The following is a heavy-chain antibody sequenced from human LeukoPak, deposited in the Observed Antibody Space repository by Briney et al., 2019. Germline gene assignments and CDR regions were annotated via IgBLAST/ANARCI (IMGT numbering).Heavy chain of an antibody. J-gene: IGHJ4*02. CDR2: INPNSGGT. CDR1: GYTFTGYY. CDR3: ARSRSYSYRPIDY. Sequence: ASVKVSCKASGYTFTGYYMHWVRQAPGQGLEWMGWINPNSGGTNYAQKFQGRVTMTRDTSISTAYMELSRLRSDDTAVYYCARSRSYSYRPIDYWGQGTLVTVS. D-gene: IGHD1-26*01. V-gene: IGHV1-2*02.